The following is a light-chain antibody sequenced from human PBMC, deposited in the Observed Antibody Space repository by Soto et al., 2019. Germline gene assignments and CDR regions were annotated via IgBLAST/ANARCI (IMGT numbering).Light chain of an antibody. V-gene: IGKV2-28*01. CDR1: QSLLHSNGYNY. J-gene: IGKJ1*01. Sequence: DIVMTQSPLSLPVTPGEPASISCRSSQSLLHSNGYNYVDWYLQKPGQSPQLLIYLGSNRASGVPDRFSGSGSGTDFTLKISRVEAEDVGVYYCMQGRQTWTFGQGTKVDIK. CDR3: MQGRQTWT. CDR2: LGS.